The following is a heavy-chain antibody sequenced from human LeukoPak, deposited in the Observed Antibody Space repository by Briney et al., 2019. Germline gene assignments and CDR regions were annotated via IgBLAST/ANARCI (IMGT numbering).Heavy chain of an antibody. CDR2: IIPILGIA. V-gene: IGHV1-69*04. J-gene: IGHJ4*02. CDR3: VITMVRGVRDV. Sequence: SVKVSCKASGGTFSSYAISWVRQAPGQGLEWMGRIIPILGIANYAQKFQGRVTITADKSTSTAYMELSSLRSEDTAVYYCVITMVRGVRDVWGQGTLVTVSS. CDR1: GGTFSSYA. D-gene: IGHD3-10*01.